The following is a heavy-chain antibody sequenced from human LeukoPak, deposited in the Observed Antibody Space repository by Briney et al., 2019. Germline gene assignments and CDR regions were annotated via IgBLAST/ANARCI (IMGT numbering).Heavy chain of an antibody. CDR1: GFTFSNYW. J-gene: IGHJ4*02. CDR2: IKEDGSET. V-gene: IGHV3-7*01. Sequence: GGSLRLSCVTSGFTFSNYWMTWVRQAPGKGLEWVANIKEDGSETYYVDSVKGRFTISRDNVKNSLYLQMNSLRVEDTAVYYCTRKPIDYWGQGTLVTVSS. D-gene: IGHD1-14*01. CDR3: TRKPIDY.